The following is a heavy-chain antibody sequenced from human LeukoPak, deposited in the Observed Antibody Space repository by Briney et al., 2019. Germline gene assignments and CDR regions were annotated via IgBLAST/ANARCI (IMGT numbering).Heavy chain of an antibody. CDR1: GYTFTSYA. CDR2: ISAYNGNT. J-gene: IGHJ4*02. CDR3: ARDSGYYYDTMYGDY. V-gene: IGHV1-18*01. D-gene: IGHD3-22*01. Sequence: ASVKLSCKASGYTFTSYAMHWVRQAPGQRLEWMGWISAYNGNTNYAQKLQGRVTMITDTSTSTAYMELRSLRSDDTAGYYCARDSGYYYDTMYGDYWGQGTLVTVSS.